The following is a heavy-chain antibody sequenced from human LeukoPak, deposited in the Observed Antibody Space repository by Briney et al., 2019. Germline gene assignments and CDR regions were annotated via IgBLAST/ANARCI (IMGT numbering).Heavy chain of an antibody. CDR1: GCTFTDYY. D-gene: IGHD3-16*01. V-gene: IGHV1-2*02. Sequence: ASVKVSCKASGCTFTDYYMHWVRQAPGQGLEWMGWINPNSGGTNYAQKFQGRVTMTRDTSISTAYMELSRLRSDDTAVYYCARDRDVAQGGYWGQGTLVTVSS. CDR3: ARDRDVAQGGY. CDR2: INPNSGGT. J-gene: IGHJ4*02.